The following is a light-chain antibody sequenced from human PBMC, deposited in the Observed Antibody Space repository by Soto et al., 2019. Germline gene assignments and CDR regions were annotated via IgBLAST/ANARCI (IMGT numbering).Light chain of an antibody. J-gene: IGKJ1*01. CDR2: VAS. CDR3: QHYDSSLWT. CDR1: QSISSY. V-gene: IGKV3-20*01. Sequence: EIVLTQSPATLSLSAGERATLSCRASQSISSYLAWYQQKPGQAPRLLIYVASSRATGIPDRFSGSGSGTDFTLTISRLEPEDFAVYYCQHYDSSLWTFGQGTKVDIK.